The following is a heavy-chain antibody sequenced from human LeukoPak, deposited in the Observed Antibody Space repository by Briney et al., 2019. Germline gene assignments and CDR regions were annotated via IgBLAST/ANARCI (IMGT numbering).Heavy chain of an antibody. CDR1: GFNFNTYS. J-gene: IGHJ4*02. CDR3: TRGGYSSSWYPPFEY. D-gene: IGHD6-13*01. CDR2: ISSTSTFL. Sequence: GGSLILSCGASGFNFNTYSMTWVRQAPGEGLEWVSSISSTSTFLYYADSVKGRFTVSRDNADHTVFLQLTSLRAEDTAVYYCTRGGYSSSWYPPFEYWGQGTQVTVSS. V-gene: IGHV3-21*06.